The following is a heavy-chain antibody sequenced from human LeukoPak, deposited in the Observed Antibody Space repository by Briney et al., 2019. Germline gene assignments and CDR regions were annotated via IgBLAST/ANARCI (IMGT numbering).Heavy chain of an antibody. J-gene: IGHJ6*02. CDR1: GFTVSSNY. CDR3: ARDSLSNGWNGMDV. CDR2: IYSGGST. D-gene: IGHD4-11*01. Sequence: GGSLRLSCAASGFTVSSNYMSWVRQAPGKGLEWVSVIYSGGSTYYADSVKGRFTISRDNSKNTLYLQMGSLRAEDMAVYYCARDSLSNGWNGMDVWGQGTTVTVSS. V-gene: IGHV3-66*01.